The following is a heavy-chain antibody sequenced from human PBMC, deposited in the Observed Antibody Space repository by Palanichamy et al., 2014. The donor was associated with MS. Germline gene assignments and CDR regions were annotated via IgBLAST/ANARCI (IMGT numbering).Heavy chain of an antibody. CDR3: EGYYYDGSGYSTDCFDI. J-gene: IGHJ3*02. Sequence: EVQLVESGGGLVQPGGSLRLSCAASGFTFSSYEMNWVRQAPGKGLEWISLITGSGTTIYYADSVKGRFTISRDNAKNSLYLQMNRLRAEDTAVYYCEGYYYDGSGYSTDCFDIWGQGTMVTVSS. V-gene: IGHV3-48*03. CDR2: ITGSGTTI. D-gene: IGHD3-22*01. CDR1: GFTFSSYE.